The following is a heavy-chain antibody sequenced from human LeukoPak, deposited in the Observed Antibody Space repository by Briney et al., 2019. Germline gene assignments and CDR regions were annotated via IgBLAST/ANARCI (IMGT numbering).Heavy chain of an antibody. CDR3: ARGSMEAFDI. CDR1: GGSFSGYY. D-gene: IGHD1-1*01. CDR2: INHSGST. V-gene: IGHV4-34*01. Sequence: SETLSLTCAVYGGSFSGYYWSWIRQPPGKGLEWIGEINHSGSTNYNPSLKSRVTISVDTSKSQFSLKLSSVTAADTAVYYCARGSMEAFDIWGQGTMVTVSS. J-gene: IGHJ3*02.